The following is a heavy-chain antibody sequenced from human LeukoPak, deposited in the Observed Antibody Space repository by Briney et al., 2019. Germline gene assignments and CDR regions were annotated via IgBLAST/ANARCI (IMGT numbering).Heavy chain of an antibody. CDR1: GGSISSHY. CDR2: IYYSGST. CDR3: ARVKEDYDFWSGYLDY. Sequence: PSETLSLTCTVSGGSISSHYWSWIRQPPGKGLEWIGFIYYSGSTNYSPSLKRRVTISLGTSKNHFSLKLISVTAADTAVYYCARVKEDYDFWSGYLDYWGQGTLVTVSS. J-gene: IGHJ4*02. V-gene: IGHV4-59*11. D-gene: IGHD3-3*01.